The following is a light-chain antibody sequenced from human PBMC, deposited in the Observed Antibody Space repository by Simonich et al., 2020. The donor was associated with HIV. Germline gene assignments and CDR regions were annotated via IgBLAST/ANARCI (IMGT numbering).Light chain of an antibody. J-gene: IGLJ3*02. CDR2: DVS. V-gene: IGLV2-14*01. CDR3: SSYTSSSTMV. Sequence: QSALTQPASVSGSPGQSITISCTGTSSDVGGYNYVSWYQQHPGKAPKLMCYDVSKRPSGVSNRFSGSKSGNTASLTISGLQAEDEADYYCSSYTSSSTMVFGGGTKLTVL. CDR1: SSDVGGYNY.